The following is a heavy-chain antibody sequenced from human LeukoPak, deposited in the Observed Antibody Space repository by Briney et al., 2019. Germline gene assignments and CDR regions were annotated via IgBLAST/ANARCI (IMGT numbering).Heavy chain of an antibody. CDR2: VNLQGST. CDR1: GGSISNTNW. J-gene: IGHJ4*02. CDR3: ARHRAYSSSSPFDY. D-gene: IGHD6-6*01. Sequence: TSGTLSLTCGVSGGSISNTNWWTWVRQPPGKGLEWIGEVNLQGSTNYNPSLKSRVAISVDKSENHISLKLTSVTAADTAVYYCARHRAYSSSSPFDYWGQGTLVTVSS. V-gene: IGHV4-4*02.